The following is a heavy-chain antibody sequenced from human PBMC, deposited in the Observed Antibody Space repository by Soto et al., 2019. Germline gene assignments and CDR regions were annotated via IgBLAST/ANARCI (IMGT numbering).Heavy chain of an antibody. V-gene: IGHV3-53*01. CDR1: GFTFSSYA. CDR2: IYSGGST. Sequence: PGGSLRLSCAASGFTFSSYAMHWVRQAPGKGLEWVSVIYSGGSTYYADSVKGRFTISRDNSKNTLYLQMNSLRAEDTAVYYCAVLNSLDYWGQGTLVTVSS. D-gene: IGHD1-1*01. J-gene: IGHJ4*02. CDR3: AVLNSLDY.